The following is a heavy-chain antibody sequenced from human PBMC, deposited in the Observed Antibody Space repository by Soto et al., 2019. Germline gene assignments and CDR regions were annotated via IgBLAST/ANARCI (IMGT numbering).Heavy chain of an antibody. J-gene: IGHJ4*02. CDR1: GYTFTGYY. D-gene: IGHD3-22*01. Sequence: SVKVSCKASGYTFTGYYMHWVRQAPGQGLEWMGGIIPIFGTANYAQKFQGRVTITADESTSTAYMELSSLRSEDTAVYYCARSPKYYYDSSGYLLGWGQGTLVTVSS. CDR2: IIPIFGTA. V-gene: IGHV1-69*13. CDR3: ARSPKYYYDSSGYLLG.